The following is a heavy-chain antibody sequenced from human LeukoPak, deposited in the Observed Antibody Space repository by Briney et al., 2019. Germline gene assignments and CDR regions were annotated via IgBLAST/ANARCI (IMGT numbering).Heavy chain of an antibody. V-gene: IGHV2-5*01. CDR1: GFSLRTRGMG. CDR3: ARSVCNGWCTCGFDY. J-gene: IGHJ4*02. Sequence: SGPTLLNPTRTLTLTCTFSGFSLRTRGMGGGWIRQPPGKALEWVTLIDWNDDKRYSSSLKSSLTIPKHPSTTQVILTMTSMAPVDTATYYCARSVCNGWCTCGFDYWGPGALVTVSS. CDR2: IDWNDDK. D-gene: IGHD6-19*01.